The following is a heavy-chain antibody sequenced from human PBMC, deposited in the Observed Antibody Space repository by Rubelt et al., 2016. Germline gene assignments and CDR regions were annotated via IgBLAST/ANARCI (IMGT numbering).Heavy chain of an antibody. CDR2: INSYGSIP. D-gene: IGHD6-13*01. V-gene: IGHV3-74*01. Sequence: EVQLVESGGGLVQPGGSLRLSCASSGLTLSSYWLHWVRQAPGKGLVWVSRINSYGSIPSHAASVQGRFTMSRDNAKKTRYRKMNSRRAEDTAVYDSVSSSLDYWGQGTLVTVSS. J-gene: IGHJ4*02. CDR3: VSSSLDY. CDR1: GLTLSSYW.